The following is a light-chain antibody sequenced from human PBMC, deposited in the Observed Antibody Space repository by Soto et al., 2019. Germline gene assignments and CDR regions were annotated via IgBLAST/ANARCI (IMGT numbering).Light chain of an antibody. CDR1: SSNIGSNT. J-gene: IGLJ6*01. V-gene: IGLV1-44*01. Sequence: QSVLTQPPSASGTPGQRVTISCSGSSSNIGSNTVNWYQQLPGTAPKLLIYSNNQRPSGVPDPFSGSKSGPSASLAISGLHSEDEADYYSAACDHSLHALVFGRGA. CDR3: AACDHSLHALV. CDR2: SNN.